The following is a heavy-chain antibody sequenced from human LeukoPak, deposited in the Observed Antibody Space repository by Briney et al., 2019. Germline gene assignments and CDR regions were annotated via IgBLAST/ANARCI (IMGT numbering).Heavy chain of an antibody. D-gene: IGHD6-13*01. V-gene: IGHV1-2*02. CDR1: GYTFIGYY. CDR3: ASRGSSSWSWLDP. J-gene: IGHJ5*02. CDR2: INPNSGGT. Sequence: ASVKVSCKASGYTFIGYYMHWVRQAPGQGLEWMGWINPNSGGTNYAQKFQGRVTMTRDMSISTAYMELSRLRSDDTAVYYCASRGSSSWSWLDPWGQGTLVTVST.